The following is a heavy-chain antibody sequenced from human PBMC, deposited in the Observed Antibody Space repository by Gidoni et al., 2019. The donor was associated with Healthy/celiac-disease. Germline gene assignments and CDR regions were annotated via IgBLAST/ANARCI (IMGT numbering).Heavy chain of an antibody. CDR1: GGSISRGDYY. CDR2: IYSSGST. J-gene: IGHJ6*02. CDR3: ARGWGYGSGSYWDYGMDV. Sequence: QVQLQESGPGLVKPSQTLSLTCTVSGGSISRGDYYWSWIRPPPGKGLEWIGYIYSSGSTYYNPSLKSRVTISVDTSKNQFSLKLSSVTAADTAVYYCARGWGYGSGSYWDYGMDVWGQGTTVTVSS. V-gene: IGHV4-30-4*01. D-gene: IGHD3-10*01.